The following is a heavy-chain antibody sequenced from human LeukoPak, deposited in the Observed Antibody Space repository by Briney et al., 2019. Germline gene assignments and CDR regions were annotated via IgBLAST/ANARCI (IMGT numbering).Heavy chain of an antibody. CDR3: AKRPFDILTGYPYYFDY. D-gene: IGHD3-9*01. CDR2: ISGSGGST. Sequence: GGSLRLSCAASGFTFSSYAMSWVRQAPGKGLEWVSAISGSGGSTYYADSMKGRFTISRDNSKNTLYLQMNSLRAEDTAVYYCAKRPFDILTGYPYYFDYWGQGTLVTVSS. CDR1: GFTFSSYA. V-gene: IGHV3-23*01. J-gene: IGHJ4*02.